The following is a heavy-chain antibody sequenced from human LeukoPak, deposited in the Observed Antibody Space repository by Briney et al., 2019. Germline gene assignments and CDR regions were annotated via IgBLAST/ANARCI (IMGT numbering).Heavy chain of an antibody. V-gene: IGHV4-59*01. D-gene: IGHD2-21*01. CDR3: AREAYSGPVYYLDY. CDR2: IHYSGST. Sequence: SETLSLTCTVSGASISTYYWTWIRQPPGKGLEWIGYIHYSGSTNYNPSLKSRVTISLDTSKNQFSLKLSSVTAADTAVYYCAREAYSGPVYYLDYWGQGTLVTVSS. J-gene: IGHJ4*02. CDR1: GASISTYY.